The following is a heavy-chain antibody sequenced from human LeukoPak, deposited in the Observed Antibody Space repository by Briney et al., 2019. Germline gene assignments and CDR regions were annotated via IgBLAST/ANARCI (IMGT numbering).Heavy chain of an antibody. D-gene: IGHD6-19*01. J-gene: IGHJ6*02. CDR1: GLSFSNYA. V-gene: IGHV3-48*04. Sequence: GGSLRLSCTASGLSFSNYAMTWVRQVPGRGLEWVSYIGSGSSTLYYADSVKGRFTISRDNAKNSLYLQMKSLRAEDTAVYYCARDLSEPHWYSSGWSLDVWGQGTTVTVSS. CDR2: IGSGSSTL. CDR3: ARDLSEPHWYSSGWSLDV.